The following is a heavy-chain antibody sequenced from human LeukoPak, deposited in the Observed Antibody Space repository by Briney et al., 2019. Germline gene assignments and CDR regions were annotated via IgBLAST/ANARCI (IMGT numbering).Heavy chain of an antibody. Sequence: GRSLRLSCAASGFTFDDYAMHWVRQAPGKGLEWVSGISWNSGSIGYADSVKGRFTISRDNSKNTLYLQMNSLGAEDTAIYYCAKGVIYGGQGTLVTVSS. CDR1: GFTFDDYA. J-gene: IGHJ4*02. CDR3: AKGVIY. V-gene: IGHV3-9*01. D-gene: IGHD5/OR15-5a*01. CDR2: ISWNSGSI.